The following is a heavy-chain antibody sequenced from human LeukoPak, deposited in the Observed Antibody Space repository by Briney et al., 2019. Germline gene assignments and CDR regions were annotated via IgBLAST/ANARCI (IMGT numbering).Heavy chain of an antibody. CDR1: GFTFSSYW. Sequence: GGSLRLSCAASGFTFSSYWMSWVRQAPGKGLEWVANIKQDGSESYYVDSVKGRFTISRDNAKNSLYLQMNSLRAEDTAVYYCAKDQTWDSSSWTNPERWGQGTLVTVSS. CDR2: IKQDGSES. D-gene: IGHD6-13*01. CDR3: AKDQTWDSSSWTNPER. V-gene: IGHV3-7*03. J-gene: IGHJ4*02.